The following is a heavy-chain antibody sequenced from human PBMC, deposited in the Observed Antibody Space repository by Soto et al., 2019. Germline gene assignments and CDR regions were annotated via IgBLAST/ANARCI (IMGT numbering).Heavy chain of an antibody. CDR3: ARDGEGTMAGAFNI. V-gene: IGHV4-61*01. CDR2: IFYTGRV. Sequence: PSETLSLTCTASRGSVSDAFYYWSWIRQSPGKEMEWLGYIFYTGRVDYNPSLKSRVTLSVDTSKNQFSLRLDSVTAADTAVYYCARDGEGTMAGAFNIWGQGTMVTVSS. CDR1: RGSVSDAFYY. J-gene: IGHJ3*02. D-gene: IGHD6-19*01.